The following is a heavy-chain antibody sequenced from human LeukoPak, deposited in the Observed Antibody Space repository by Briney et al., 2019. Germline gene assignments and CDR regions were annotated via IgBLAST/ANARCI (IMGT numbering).Heavy chain of an antibody. CDR2: IKYDGSEK. J-gene: IGHJ4*02. CDR1: GFTLSSYW. D-gene: IGHD6-13*01. Sequence: GGSLRLSCAASGFTLSSYWMSWGRQAPGKGLEWVANIKYDGSEKDYVYSVKGRFTISRDNAKNSLYLQMNSLRAEDTAVYYCARDIAPAGLFFDYWGQGTLVTVSS. V-gene: IGHV3-7*01. CDR3: ARDIAPAGLFFDY.